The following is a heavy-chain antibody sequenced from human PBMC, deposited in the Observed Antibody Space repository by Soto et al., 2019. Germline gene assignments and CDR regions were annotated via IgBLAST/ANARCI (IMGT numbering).Heavy chain of an antibody. J-gene: IGHJ6*02. Sequence: QVQLVQSGAEVKKPGSSVKVSCKASGGSFSSYAISWVRQAPGQGLEWMGGIIPIGGTGNYAQNFQGRVTITAAESTSTAYMELRSLRSEDTAMYYCARDLRAAGRPGMDVWGQGTTVTVSS. CDR3: ARDLRAAGRPGMDV. CDR2: IIPIGGTG. V-gene: IGHV1-69*01. D-gene: IGHD6-13*01. CDR1: GGSFSSYA.